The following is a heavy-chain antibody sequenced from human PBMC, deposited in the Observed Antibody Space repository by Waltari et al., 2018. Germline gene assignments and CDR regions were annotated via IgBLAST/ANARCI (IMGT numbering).Heavy chain of an antibody. D-gene: IGHD3-9*01. J-gene: IGHJ4*02. Sequence: GPGLVKPSETLSLTCSVSGDFPSDDHWTWIRQAPGKGLEWIAYRRNTGATKCTPSLESRVTLSADTSKKQFSLRLTSVTAADTAVYFCARLPTKYFDSLGWGFFDQWGQGILVTVSS. V-gene: IGHV4-59*08. CDR3: ARLPTKYFDSLGWGFFDQ. CDR2: RRNTGAT. CDR1: GDFPSDDH.